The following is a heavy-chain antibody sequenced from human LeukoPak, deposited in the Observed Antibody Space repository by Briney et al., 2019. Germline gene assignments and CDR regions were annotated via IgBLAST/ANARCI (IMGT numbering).Heavy chain of an antibody. D-gene: IGHD1-1*01. CDR1: GYTFTGYY. Sequence: ASVKVSCKASGYTFTGYYMHWVRQAPGQGLEWMGWINPNSGGTNYAQKFQGRVTMTTDTSTSTAYMELRSLRSDDTAVYYCAREKYNWNDLDIWGQGTMVTVSS. V-gene: IGHV1-2*02. CDR3: AREKYNWNDLDI. CDR2: INPNSGGT. J-gene: IGHJ3*02.